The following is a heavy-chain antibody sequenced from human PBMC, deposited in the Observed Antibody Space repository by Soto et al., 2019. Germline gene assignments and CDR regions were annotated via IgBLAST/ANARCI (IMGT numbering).Heavy chain of an antibody. J-gene: IGHJ4*02. Sequence: QVQLVESGGGVVQPGRSLRLSCAASGFTFSSYAMHWVRQAPGKGLEWVAVISYDGSNKYYADSVKGRFTISRDNSKNTLYLHMNRLRAEDTALYYCARAANRYCSGGSCYYTIDYWGQGTLVTVSS. D-gene: IGHD2-15*01. CDR1: GFTFSSYA. CDR3: ARAANRYCSGGSCYYTIDY. CDR2: ISYDGSNK. V-gene: IGHV3-30-3*01.